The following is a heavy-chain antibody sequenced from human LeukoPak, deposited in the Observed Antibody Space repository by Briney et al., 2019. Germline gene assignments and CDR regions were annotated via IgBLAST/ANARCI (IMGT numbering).Heavy chain of an antibody. J-gene: IGHJ5*02. V-gene: IGHV1-69*13. CDR3: ARDGPNYYGSGSYPWFDP. CDR2: IIPIFGTA. Sequence: SVKVSCKASGGTFSSYAISWVRQAPGQGLEWMGGIIPIFGTANYAQKFQGRVTITADESASTAYMELSSLRSEDTAVYYCARDGPNYYGSGSYPWFDPWGQGTLVTVSS. D-gene: IGHD3-10*01. CDR1: GGTFSSYA.